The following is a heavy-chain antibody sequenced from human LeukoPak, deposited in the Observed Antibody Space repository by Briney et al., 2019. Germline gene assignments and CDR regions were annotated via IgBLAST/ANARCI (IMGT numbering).Heavy chain of an antibody. J-gene: IGHJ6*03. V-gene: IGHV1-8*01. CDR1: GYTFTSYD. CDR3: ARVDSSGWPYYYYYMDV. Sequence: GASVKVSCKASGYTFTSYDVNWVRQATGQGLEWMGWMNPNSGNTGYAQRFQGRVTMTRNTSISTAYMELSSLRSEDTAVYYCARVDSSGWPYYYYYMDVWGKGTTVTVSS. CDR2: MNPNSGNT. D-gene: IGHD6-19*01.